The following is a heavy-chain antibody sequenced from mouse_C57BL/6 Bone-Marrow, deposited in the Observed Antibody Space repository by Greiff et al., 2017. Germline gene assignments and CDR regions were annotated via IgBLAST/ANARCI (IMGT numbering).Heavy chain of an antibody. V-gene: IGHV1-55*01. CDR1: GYTFTSYW. J-gene: IGHJ2*01. Sequence: QVQLQQPGAELVKPGASVKMSCKASGYTFTSYWITWVKQRPGQGLEWIGDIYPGSGSTNYNEKFKSKATLTVDTSSSTAYMPLSSLTSEDSAVXCCERRGWLLRDFDYWGQGTALTVSS. CDR3: ERRGWLLRDFDY. CDR2: IYPGSGST. D-gene: IGHD2-3*01.